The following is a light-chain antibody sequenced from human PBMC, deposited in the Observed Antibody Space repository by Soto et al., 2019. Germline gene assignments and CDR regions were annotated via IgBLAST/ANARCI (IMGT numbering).Light chain of an antibody. J-gene: IGLJ2*01. CDR1: SSNIGAGYD. Sequence: QSVLTQPPSVSGAPGQRVTISCTGSSSNIGAGYDVHWYQQLPGTAPKLLIYGNSNRPSGVPDRFSGSKSGTSASLAITGLQAEEEADYYCSSYTSSGIFVVFGGGTKLTVL. V-gene: IGLV1-40*01. CDR3: SSYTSSGIFVV. CDR2: GNS.